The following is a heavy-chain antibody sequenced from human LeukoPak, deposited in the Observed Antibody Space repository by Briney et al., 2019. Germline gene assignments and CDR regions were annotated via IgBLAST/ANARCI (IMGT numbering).Heavy chain of an antibody. D-gene: IGHD5-24*01. V-gene: IGHV3-48*03. Sequence: GGSLRLSCVASGFTMSSLHMAWVRQAPGKGLEWVSYMRGVGSTMHYADSVKGRFTISRDDAKNSLYLQRNRLRDEDTAFYYCATVSRDGFNHNWYDLWGQGTLVIVSS. J-gene: IGHJ5*02. CDR2: MRGVGSTM. CDR3: ATVSRDGFNHNWYDL. CDR1: GFTMSSLH.